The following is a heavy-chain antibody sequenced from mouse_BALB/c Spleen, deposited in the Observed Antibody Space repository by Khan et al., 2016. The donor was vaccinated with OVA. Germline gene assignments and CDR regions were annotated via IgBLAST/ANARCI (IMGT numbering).Heavy chain of an antibody. V-gene: IGHV2-9*02. D-gene: IGHD3-3*01. CDR3: ARSKYLARY. CDR1: GYSLTRYG. CDR2: IWAGGST. J-gene: IGHJ2*01. Sequence: QVQLKESGPGLVAPSQSLSITCTVYGYSLTRYGVHWVRQPPGKGLEWLGLIWAGGSTNYNWSLMSRLSISLDNSNSLVLLIMNSLQTDDTALYYCARSKYLARYWGQGTTLTVSS.